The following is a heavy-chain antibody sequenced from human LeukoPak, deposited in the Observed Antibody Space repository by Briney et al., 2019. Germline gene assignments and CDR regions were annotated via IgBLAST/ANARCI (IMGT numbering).Heavy chain of an antibody. V-gene: IGHV1-69*02. CDR2: IIPILGIA. Sequence: SVKVSCKASGGTFSSYTISWVRQAPGQGLEWMGRIIPILGIANYAQKFQGRVTITEDKSTSTAYMELSSLRSEDTAVYYCARVLYSGSYYGAFDIWGQGTTVTVSS. CDR1: GGTFSSYT. J-gene: IGHJ3*02. CDR3: ARVLYSGSYYGAFDI. D-gene: IGHD1-26*01.